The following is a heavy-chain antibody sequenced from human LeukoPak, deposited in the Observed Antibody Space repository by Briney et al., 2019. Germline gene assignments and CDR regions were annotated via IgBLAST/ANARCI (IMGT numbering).Heavy chain of an antibody. D-gene: IGHD1-26*01. CDR2: VYPNGGGT. J-gene: IGHJ3*02. CDR3: ARELGATAAFDI. Sequence: ASVKVSCKTSGYTFTAYHIHWVRQAPGQGPEWMGWVYPNGGGTIYAQKFQGRVTMTRDTSINTAYMELSRLTSDDTAMYYCARELGATAAFDIWGQGTMVTVSS. CDR1: GYTFTAYH. V-gene: IGHV1-2*02.